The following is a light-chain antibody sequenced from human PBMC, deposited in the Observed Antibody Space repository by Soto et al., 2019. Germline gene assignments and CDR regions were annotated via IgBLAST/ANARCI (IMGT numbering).Light chain of an antibody. Sequence: DIQMTQSPSTLSGSLGDRVTITCRAIQSISSYLNWYQQKPGKAPKLLIYAASSLQSGVPSRFSGSGSGTEFTLTISSLQPDDFATYYCQQYNSYSSWTFGQGTKVDIK. J-gene: IGKJ1*01. CDR2: AAS. CDR3: QQYNSYSSWT. V-gene: IGKV1-5*01. CDR1: QSISSY.